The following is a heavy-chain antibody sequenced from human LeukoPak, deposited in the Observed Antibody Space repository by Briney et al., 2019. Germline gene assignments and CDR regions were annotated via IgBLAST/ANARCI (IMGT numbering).Heavy chain of an antibody. D-gene: IGHD3-3*01. V-gene: IGHV4-34*01. Sequence: SETLSLTCAVYGGSFSGYYWSWIRQPPGEGLEWIGEINHSGSTNYNPSLKSRVTISVDTSKNQFSLKLSSVTAADTAVYYCARGGRGYYDFWSGYSIRYFDYWGQGTLVTVSS. CDR3: ARGGRGYYDFWSGYSIRYFDY. CDR1: GGSFSGYY. CDR2: INHSGST. J-gene: IGHJ4*02.